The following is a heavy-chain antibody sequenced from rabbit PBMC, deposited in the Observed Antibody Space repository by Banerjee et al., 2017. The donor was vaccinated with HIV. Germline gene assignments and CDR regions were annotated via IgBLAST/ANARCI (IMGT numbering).Heavy chain of an antibody. J-gene: IGHJ4*01. Sequence: QEQLVESGGGLVKPEGSLTLTCTASGFSFSSGYYMCWVRQAPGKGLEWIACIYAGSGGTYYASWAKGRFTISKTSSTTVTLQMTSLTAADTATYFCARDAGGDGYSNDLWGQGTLVTVS. CDR2: IYAGSGGT. D-gene: IGHD7-1*01. CDR3: ARDAGGDGYSNDL. CDR1: GFSFSSGYY. V-gene: IGHV1S45*01.